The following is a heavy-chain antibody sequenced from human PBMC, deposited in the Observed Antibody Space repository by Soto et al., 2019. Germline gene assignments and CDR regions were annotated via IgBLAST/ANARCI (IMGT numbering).Heavy chain of an antibody. V-gene: IGHV3-30*18. CDR3: AKEHYGAYGGVWYFDL. J-gene: IGHJ2*01. CDR1: GFTFSSYG. D-gene: IGHD4-17*01. Sequence: QVQLVESGGGVVQPGRSLRLSCAASGFTFSSYGMHWVRQAPGKGLEWVAVISYDGSNKYYADSVKGRVTISRDNSKNTQQLQMNSLRAEDTAVYYCAKEHYGAYGGVWYFDLWGRGTLVTVSS. CDR2: ISYDGSNK.